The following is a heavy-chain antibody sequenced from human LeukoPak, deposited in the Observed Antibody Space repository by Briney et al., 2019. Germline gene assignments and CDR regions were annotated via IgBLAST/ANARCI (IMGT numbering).Heavy chain of an antibody. J-gene: IGHJ3*02. V-gene: IGHV3-21*01. D-gene: IGHD2-2*01. CDR2: ISSSSSYI. CDR1: GFTFSYYW. Sequence: PGGSLRLSCAASGFTFSYYWMNWVRQAPGKGLEWVSSISSSSSYIYYADPVKGRFTISRDNAKNSLFLQMNSLSAEDTAVYYCARDTYCTSTTCPEGEAFDIWGQGTMVTVSS. CDR3: ARDTYCTSTTCPEGEAFDI.